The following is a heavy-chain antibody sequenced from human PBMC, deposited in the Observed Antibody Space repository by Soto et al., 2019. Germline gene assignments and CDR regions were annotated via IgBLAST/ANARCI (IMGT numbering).Heavy chain of an antibody. V-gene: IGHV3-23*01. D-gene: IGHD4-17*01. CDR3: AKDPNGDFVGAFDI. CDR2: ISSSGGRT. CDR1: GFSFRNYA. J-gene: IGHJ3*02. Sequence: GGAPRLSCVGSGFSFRNYAVSLVRPAPGAGPEWVSGISSSGGRTYYADSVKGRFTISRDNSKNTLFLQMNTLRAEDTALYYCAKDPNGDFVGAFDIWGRGTMVTVSS.